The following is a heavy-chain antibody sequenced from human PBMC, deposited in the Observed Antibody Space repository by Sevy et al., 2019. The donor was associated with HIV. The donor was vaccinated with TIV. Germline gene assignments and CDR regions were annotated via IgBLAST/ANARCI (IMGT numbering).Heavy chain of an antibody. V-gene: IGHV3-21*06. CDR3: ARDKTILEGRYGMDV. J-gene: IGHJ6*02. CDR1: GFTFSNYN. D-gene: IGHD3-3*01. Sequence: GGSLRLSCAASGFTFSNYNINWVRQSPGKGLEWVSFISTSSGYIYYADSVKGRFTISRDNAKNSLYLQMNSLRAEDTAVYYCARDKTILEGRYGMDVWVQGTTVTVSS. CDR2: ISTSSGYI.